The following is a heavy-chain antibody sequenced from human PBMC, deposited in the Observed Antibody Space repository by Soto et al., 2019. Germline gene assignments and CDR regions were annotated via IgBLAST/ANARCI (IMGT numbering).Heavy chain of an antibody. J-gene: IGHJ6*02. Sequence: GGSLRLSCAASGFTFSNYGMHWVRQAPGKGLEWVALISSDSGTKNYVDSVKGRFTISRDNSRNTLYLQMNSLRAEDTAVYYCAKDPGGLDVWGQGTTVTVSS. CDR1: GFTFSNYG. CDR2: ISSDSGTK. CDR3: AKDPGGLDV. V-gene: IGHV3-30*18.